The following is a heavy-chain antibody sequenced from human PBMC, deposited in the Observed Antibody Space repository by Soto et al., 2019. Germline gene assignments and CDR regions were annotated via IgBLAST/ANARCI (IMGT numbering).Heavy chain of an antibody. CDR1: GYTFTSYG. CDR3: ARYGVGATIFYYYYGMDV. V-gene: IGHV1-18*01. CDR2: ISAYNGNT. Sequence: QVQLVQSGAEVKKPGASVKVSCKASGYTFTSYGISWVRQAPGQGLAWMGWISAYNGNTNYAQKLQGRVTMTTDTSTSTAYMELRSLRSDDTAVYYCARYGVGATIFYYYYGMDVWGQGTTVTVSS. D-gene: IGHD1-26*01. J-gene: IGHJ6*02.